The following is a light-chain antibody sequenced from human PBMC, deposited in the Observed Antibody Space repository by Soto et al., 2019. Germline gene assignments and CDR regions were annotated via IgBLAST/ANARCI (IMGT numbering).Light chain of an antibody. CDR1: SSNIGHNY. J-gene: IGLJ2*01. V-gene: IGLV1-51*01. Sequence: QSVLTQPPSVSAAPGQKVTISCSGSSSNIGHNYVSWYQQLPETAPKLLIYDNNKRPSGIPDLFSGSKSGTSATLGITGLQTGDEADYYCGTWDSSLSAVVFGGGTKLTVL. CDR2: DNN. CDR3: GTWDSSLSAVV.